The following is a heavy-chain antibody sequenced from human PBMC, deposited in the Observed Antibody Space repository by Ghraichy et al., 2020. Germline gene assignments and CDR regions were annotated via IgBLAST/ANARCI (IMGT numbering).Heavy chain of an antibody. CDR3: AKRGAGDGSRSYYYFDY. J-gene: IGHJ4*02. V-gene: IGHV3-30*18. D-gene: IGHD3-10*01. Sequence: GGSLRLSCAASGFTFSSYGMHWVRQAPGKGLEWVAVITYDGSNKYYADSVKGRFTISRDNSKNTLYLQMNSLRAEDTAVYYCAKRGAGDGSRSYYYFDYWGQGTLVTVSS. CDR2: ITYDGSNK. CDR1: GFTFSSYG.